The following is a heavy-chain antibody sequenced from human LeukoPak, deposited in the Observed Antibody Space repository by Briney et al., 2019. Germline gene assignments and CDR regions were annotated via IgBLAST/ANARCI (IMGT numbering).Heavy chain of an antibody. J-gene: IGHJ4*02. Sequence: SETLSLTCTVSGYSISSGYYWGWIRQPPGKGLEWIGSIYHSGSTYYNPSLKSRVTISVDTSKNQFSLKLSSVTAADTAVYYCARDVRLGYWGQGTLVTVSS. CDR2: IYHSGST. CDR3: ARDVRLGY. V-gene: IGHV4-38-2*02. D-gene: IGHD3-16*01. CDR1: GYSISSGYY.